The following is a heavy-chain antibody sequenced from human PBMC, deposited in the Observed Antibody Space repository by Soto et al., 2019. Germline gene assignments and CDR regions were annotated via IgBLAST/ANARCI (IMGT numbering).Heavy chain of an antibody. CDR1: GNSVTNSY. CDR2: VFHSGKT. J-gene: IGHJ4*02. Sequence: PSETLSLTCTVSGNSVTNSYWSWIRQSPGKGLQWLGFVFHSGKTTYNPSFRSRVTISLDTSQNKFSLNLTSVTAAGTAMYYCAREGTFSDSSGYLYFDYWGQGTLVTVSS. CDR3: AREGTFSDSSGYLYFDY. V-gene: IGHV4-59*02. D-gene: IGHD3-22*01.